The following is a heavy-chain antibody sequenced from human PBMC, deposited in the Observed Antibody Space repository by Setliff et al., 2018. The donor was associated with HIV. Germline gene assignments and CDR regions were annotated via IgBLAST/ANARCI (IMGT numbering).Heavy chain of an antibody. V-gene: IGHV4-59*08. CDR1: GGSISSYY. J-gene: IGHJ6*03. CDR2: IYYSGST. D-gene: IGHD3-10*01. CDR3: ARQITMVRGVYQPYYYYYMDV. Sequence: PSETLSFTCTVSGGSISSYYWSWIRQPPGKGLEWIGYIYYSGSTNYNPSLKSRVTISVDTSKNQFSLKLSSVTVADTAVYYCARQITMVRGVYQPYYYYYMDVWGKGTTVTVSS.